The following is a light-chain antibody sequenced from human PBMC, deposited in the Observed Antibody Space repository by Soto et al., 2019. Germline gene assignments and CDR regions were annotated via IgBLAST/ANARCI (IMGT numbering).Light chain of an antibody. Sequence: QSVLIQAPSASGTPGQRVTISCSGGGSNIGSNTVNWYQHFPGTAPKLLIFSNDRRPSGVPDRFSGSKSGTSASLAISGLQSDDEAEYHCATWDDSRNGPIFGGGTKVTVL. J-gene: IGLJ2*01. CDR3: ATWDDSRNGPI. V-gene: IGLV1-44*01. CDR1: GSNIGSNT. CDR2: SND.